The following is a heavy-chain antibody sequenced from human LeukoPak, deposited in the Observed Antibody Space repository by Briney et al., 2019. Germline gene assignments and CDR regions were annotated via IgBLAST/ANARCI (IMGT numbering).Heavy chain of an antibody. J-gene: IGHJ4*02. CDR3: ARGPPRYSGSYYYFDY. D-gene: IGHD1-26*01. Sequence: ASVKVSCKASGYTFTGYYMHWVRQAPGQGLEWMGGIIPIFGTANYAQKFQGRVTITADESTSTAYMELSSLRSEDTAVYYCARGPPRYSGSYYYFDYWGQGTLVTVSS. V-gene: IGHV1-69*13. CDR1: GYTFTGYY. CDR2: IIPIFGTA.